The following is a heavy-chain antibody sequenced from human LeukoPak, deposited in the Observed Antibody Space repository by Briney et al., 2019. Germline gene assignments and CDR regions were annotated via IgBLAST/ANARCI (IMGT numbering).Heavy chain of an antibody. V-gene: IGHV3-53*04. CDR3: ARGPWAAAGGSIYGLDI. Sequence: PGGSLRLSCAASEFTVSTNYMTWVRQAPGKGLEWVSVIYPGGSTYYTDSVKGRFTISRHNSENTLDLQMNSLRVEDTAVYYCARGPWAAAGGSIYGLDIWGRGTMVTVSS. CDR1: EFTVSTNY. CDR2: IYPGGST. J-gene: IGHJ3*02. D-gene: IGHD6-13*01.